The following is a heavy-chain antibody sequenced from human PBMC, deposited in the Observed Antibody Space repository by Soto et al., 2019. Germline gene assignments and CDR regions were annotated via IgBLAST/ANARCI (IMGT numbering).Heavy chain of an antibody. D-gene: IGHD3-22*01. V-gene: IGHV1-18*01. CDR1: GYTFTSYG. Sequence: ASVKVSCKASGYTFTSYGISWVRQAPGQGLEWMGWISAYNGNTNYAQKLQGRVTMTTDTSTSTAYMKLRSLRSDDTAVYYCARVRDYYDSSGYYYLGYFQHWGQGTLVTVSS. CDR3: ARVRDYYDSSGYYYLGYFQH. CDR2: ISAYNGNT. J-gene: IGHJ1*01.